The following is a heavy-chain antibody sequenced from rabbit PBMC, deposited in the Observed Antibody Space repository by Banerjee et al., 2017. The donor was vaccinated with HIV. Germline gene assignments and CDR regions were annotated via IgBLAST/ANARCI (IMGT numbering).Heavy chain of an antibody. CDR2: IYTGSGST. Sequence: QEQLEESGGDLVKPEGSLTLTCTASGFSFSSAYDMCWVRQAPGKGLEWIACIYTGSGSTWYANWAKGRFTISSHNAQNTLYLQLNSLTAADTATYFCARDLAGVIGWNFSLWGQGTLVTVS. J-gene: IGHJ4*01. V-gene: IGHV1S45*01. CDR1: GFSFSSAYD. CDR3: ARDLAGVIGWNFSL. D-gene: IGHD4-1*01.